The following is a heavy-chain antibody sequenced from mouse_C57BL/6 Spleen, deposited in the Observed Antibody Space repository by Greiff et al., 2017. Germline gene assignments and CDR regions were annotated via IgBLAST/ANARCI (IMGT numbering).Heavy chain of an antibody. CDR1: GYAFSSSW. V-gene: IGHV1-82*01. D-gene: IGHD2-5*01. J-gene: IGHJ2*01. CDR2: IYPGDGDT. Sequence: QVQLQQSGPELVKPGASVKISCKASGYAFSSSWMNWVKQRPGQGLEWIGRIYPGDGDTNYNGKFKGKATLTADKSSSTAYMQLSSLTSEDSAVYFCASPYYSNPYYCDYWGQGTTLTVSS. CDR3: ASPYYSNPYYCDY.